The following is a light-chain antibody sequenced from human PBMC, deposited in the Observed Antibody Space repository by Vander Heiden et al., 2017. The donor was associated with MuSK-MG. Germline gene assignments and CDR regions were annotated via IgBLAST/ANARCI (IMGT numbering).Light chain of an antibody. CDR1: NIGGKN. J-gene: IGLJ2*01. CDR3: QVWYTSSNRVI. CDR2: DDK. Sequence: SSVLTQPPSMSVAPRQTARVTCVGDNIGGKNVHWYQQKPGQAPILLIYDDKKWPSGIPDRFSGSNSGNTATLTISAVEAADEADYFCQVWYTSSNRVIFGGGTKLTVL. V-gene: IGLV3-21*02.